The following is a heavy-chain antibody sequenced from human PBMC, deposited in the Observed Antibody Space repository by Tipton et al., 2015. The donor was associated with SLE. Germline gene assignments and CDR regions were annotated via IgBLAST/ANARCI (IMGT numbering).Heavy chain of an antibody. CDR3: AREVFGVVPEGFFDS. J-gene: IGHJ4*02. Sequence: TLSLTCTVSGGSISSTLYYWDWIRQPPGKGLEWIGTFYYSGNTYFNPSLKSRVTISLDPSKNHFSLNLISATAADTAVYFCAREVFGVVPEGFFDSWGQGALVTVSS. CDR2: FYYSGNT. CDR1: GGSISSTLYY. D-gene: IGHD3-3*01. V-gene: IGHV4-39*07.